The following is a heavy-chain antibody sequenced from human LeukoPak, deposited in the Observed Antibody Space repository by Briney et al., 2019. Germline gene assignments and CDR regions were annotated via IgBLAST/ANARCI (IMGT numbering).Heavy chain of an antibody. CDR3: ARGGWIAVAGTVYFDY. V-gene: IGHV1-46*01. CDR2: INPSGGST. J-gene: IGHJ4*02. Sequence: ASVKVSCKASGYTFTSYYMHWVRQAPGPGLKWMGIINPSGGSTSYAQKFQGRVTMTRDMSTSTVYMELSSLRSEDTAVYYCARGGWIAVAGTVYFDYWGQGTLATVSS. D-gene: IGHD6-19*01. CDR1: GYTFTSYY.